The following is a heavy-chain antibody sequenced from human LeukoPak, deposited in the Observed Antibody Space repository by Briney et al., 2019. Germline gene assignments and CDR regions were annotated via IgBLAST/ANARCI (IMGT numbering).Heavy chain of an antibody. Sequence: ASVKVSCKASGYTFTGYYIHWVRQAPGQGLEWMGWINPNSGGTNYAQKFQGRVTMTRDTSISTAYMELSRLRSDDTAVYYCAREIAAAGSDFDYWGQGTLVTVSS. J-gene: IGHJ4*02. CDR2: INPNSGGT. CDR3: AREIAAAGSDFDY. D-gene: IGHD6-13*01. CDR1: GYTFTGYY. V-gene: IGHV1-2*02.